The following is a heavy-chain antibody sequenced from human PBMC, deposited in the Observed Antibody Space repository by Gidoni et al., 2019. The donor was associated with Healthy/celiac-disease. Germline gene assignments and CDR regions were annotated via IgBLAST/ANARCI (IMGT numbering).Heavy chain of an antibody. V-gene: IGHV3-9*01. CDR1: GCPFDDYA. CDR3: AKATPDAFDI. CDR2: ISWNSGSI. J-gene: IGHJ3*02. Sequence: EVQLVDSGGGLVQPGRSLRLSCAASGCPFDDYAMHWVRQAPGKGLEWVAGISWNSGSIGYADSVKGRFTISRDNAKNSLYLQMNSLRAEDTALYYCAKATPDAFDIWGQGTMVTVSS.